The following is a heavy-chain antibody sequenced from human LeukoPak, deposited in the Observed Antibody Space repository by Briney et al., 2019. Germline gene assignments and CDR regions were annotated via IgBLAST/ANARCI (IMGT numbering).Heavy chain of an antibody. Sequence: GGSLRLSCAASGFTFSSYGMHWVRQAPGKGLEWVAYISTGSSTTYYVDSVKGRFTISRDNVENSLYLQMNSLRDEDTAVYYCARVAAGYSVNYFDYWGQGTLVTVSS. CDR3: ARVAAGYSVNYFDY. CDR2: ISTGSSTT. J-gene: IGHJ4*02. V-gene: IGHV3-48*02. D-gene: IGHD4-23*01. CDR1: GFTFSSYG.